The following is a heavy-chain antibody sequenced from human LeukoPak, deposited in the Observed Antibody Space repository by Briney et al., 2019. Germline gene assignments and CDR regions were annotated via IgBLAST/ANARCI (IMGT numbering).Heavy chain of an antibody. CDR3: ARAPLGRYCSGGSCYSSSGAVDF. D-gene: IGHD2-15*01. V-gene: IGHV3-7*01. Sequence: GGSLRLSCAASGFTFSSYWMSWVRQAPGKGPEWVANIKRDGSEKYYVDSVRGRFTIARDNAKNSLYLQMNSLRAEDTAVYYCARAPLGRYCSGGSCYSSSGAVDFWGQGTMVTVSS. CDR2: IKRDGSEK. CDR1: GFTFSSYW. J-gene: IGHJ3*01.